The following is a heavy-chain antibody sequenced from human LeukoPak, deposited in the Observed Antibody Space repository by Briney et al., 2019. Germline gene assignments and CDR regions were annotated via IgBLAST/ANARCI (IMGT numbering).Heavy chain of an antibody. V-gene: IGHV3-30*03. CDR2: ISYDGSNK. Sequence: PGRSLRLSCAASGFTFSSYGMHWVRQAPGKGLEWVAVISYDGSNKYYADSVEGRFTISRDNSKNTLYLQMNSLRAEDTAVYYCARAYSTVNWFDPWGQGTLVTVSS. CDR3: ARAYSTVNWFDP. D-gene: IGHD6-13*01. CDR1: GFTFSSYG. J-gene: IGHJ5*02.